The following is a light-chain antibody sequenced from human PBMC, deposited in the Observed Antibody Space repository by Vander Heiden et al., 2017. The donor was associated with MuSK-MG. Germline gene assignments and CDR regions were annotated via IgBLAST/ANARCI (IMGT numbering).Light chain of an antibody. J-gene: IGKJ4*01. V-gene: IGKV3-20*01. CDR2: GAS. CDR1: QSVSSSY. CDR3: QQYGSSPPRLT. Sequence: PGERATLSCRASQSVSSSYSAWYQQKPGQAPRLLIYGASSRATGIPDRFSGSGSGTDFTLTISRLEPEDFAVYYCQQYGSSPPRLTFGGGTKVEIK.